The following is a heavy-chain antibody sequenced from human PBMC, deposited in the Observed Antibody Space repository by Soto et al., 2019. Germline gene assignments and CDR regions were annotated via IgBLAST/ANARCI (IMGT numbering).Heavy chain of an antibody. CDR2: ISYDGSNK. CDR3: AKVKGGVRGVIHYYYGMDV. Sequence: PGGSLRLSCAASGFTFSSYGMHWVRQAPGKGLEWVAVISYDGSNKYYADSVKGRFTISRDNSKNTLYLQMNSLRAEDTAVYYFAKVKGGVRGVIHYYYGMDVWGQGTTVTVSS. CDR1: GFTFSSYG. V-gene: IGHV3-30*18. D-gene: IGHD3-10*01. J-gene: IGHJ6*02.